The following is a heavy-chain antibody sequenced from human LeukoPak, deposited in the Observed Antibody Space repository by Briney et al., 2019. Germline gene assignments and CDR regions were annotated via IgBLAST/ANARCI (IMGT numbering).Heavy chain of an antibody. D-gene: IGHD6-19*01. CDR2: IWYDGSKQ. CDR3: ARLIGWSRFDP. J-gene: IGHJ5*02. V-gene: IGHV3-33*01. Sequence: GGSLRLSCAASGFTFSSYGMHWVRQAPGQGLEWVALIWYDGSKQYYADSVKGRFTISRDNSKNTLHPQMNSLRAEDTAVFYCARLIGWSRFDPWGQGALVTVSS. CDR1: GFTFSSYG.